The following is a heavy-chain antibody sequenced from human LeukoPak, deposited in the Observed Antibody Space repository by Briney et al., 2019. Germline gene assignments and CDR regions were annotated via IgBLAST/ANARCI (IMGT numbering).Heavy chain of an antibody. CDR3: AKGEHYYDSSGPFDY. CDR2: ISGSGGST. V-gene: IGHV3-23*01. D-gene: IGHD3-22*01. CDR1: GFTFSSYA. Sequence: PGGSLRLSCAASGFTFSSYAMSWVRQAPGKGLEWVSAISGSGGSTYYADSVKGRFTISRDNSKNTLYLQMNSLRAEDTAVYYCAKGEHYYDSSGPFDYWGQGTLVTVSS. J-gene: IGHJ4*02.